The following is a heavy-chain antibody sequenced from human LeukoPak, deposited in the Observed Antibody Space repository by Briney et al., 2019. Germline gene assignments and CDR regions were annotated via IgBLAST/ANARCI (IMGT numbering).Heavy chain of an antibody. J-gene: IGHJ4*02. Sequence: GGSLRLSCAASGFTFSSYAMHWVRQAPGKGLEWVAVISYDGSNKYYADSVKGRFTISRDNSKNTLYLQMNSLRAEDTAVYYCARPPEWELPQWDYWGQGTLVTVSS. V-gene: IGHV3-30-3*01. CDR1: GFTFSSYA. CDR3: ARPPEWELPQWDY. D-gene: IGHD1-26*01. CDR2: ISYDGSNK.